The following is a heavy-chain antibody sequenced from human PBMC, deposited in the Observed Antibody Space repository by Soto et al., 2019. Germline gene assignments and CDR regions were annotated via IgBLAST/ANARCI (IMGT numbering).Heavy chain of an antibody. CDR3: ARGSGTRGPIYWYFDL. V-gene: IGHV3-7*04. D-gene: IGHD1-26*01. CDR1: GFTFSSYW. Sequence: GGSLRLSCAASGFTFSSYWMSWVRQAPGKGLEWVANIKQDGSEKYYVDSVKGRFTISRDNAKSSLYLQMNSLRAEDTAVYYCARGSGTRGPIYWYFDLWGRGTLVTVSS. J-gene: IGHJ2*01. CDR2: IKQDGSEK.